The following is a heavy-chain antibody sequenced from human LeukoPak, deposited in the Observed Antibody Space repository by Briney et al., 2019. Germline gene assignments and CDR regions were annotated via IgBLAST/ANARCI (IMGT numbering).Heavy chain of an antibody. J-gene: IGHJ6*02. D-gene: IGHD5-18*01. CDR2: INDSGST. CDR3: ARGPSIQLWSDPYYFYGMGV. V-gene: IGHV4-34*01. CDR1: GGSFSGHY. Sequence: SETLSLTCAVYGGSFSGHYWSWIRQPPGKGLEWIGEINDSGSTNYNPSLKSRVTISVDTSKNQFSLKLSSVTAADTAVYYCARGPSIQLWSDPYYFYGMGVWGQGTTVTVSS.